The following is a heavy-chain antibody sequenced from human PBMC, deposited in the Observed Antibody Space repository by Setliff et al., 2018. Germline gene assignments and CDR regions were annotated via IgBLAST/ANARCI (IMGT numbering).Heavy chain of an antibody. CDR2: ISNSGGVK. D-gene: IGHD4-17*01. CDR3: ARLRKDYGDYYYFDY. CDR1: GFTFSNYE. V-gene: IGHV3-48*03. Sequence: PGGSLRLSCVASGFTFSNYEMNWVRQAPGKGLERVSYISNSGGVKYYTDSVKGRFTFSRDNAKNSLYLQMNSLRAEDTAVYYCARLRKDYGDYYYFDYWGQGTLVTVSS. J-gene: IGHJ4*02.